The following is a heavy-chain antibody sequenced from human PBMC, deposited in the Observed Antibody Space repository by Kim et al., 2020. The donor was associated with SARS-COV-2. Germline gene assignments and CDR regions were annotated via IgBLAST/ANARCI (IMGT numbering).Heavy chain of an antibody. CDR1: GFTLSDYY. CDR2: ISSSSGYT. CDR3: ARRVVADAIDI. V-gene: IGHV3-11*03. J-gene: IGHJ3*02. Sequence: GGSLRLSCAASGFTLSDYYMSWIRQAPGKGLEWVAYISSSSGYTNYADAVKGRFTISRDNAETSMYLQMSSLRVADTAIYYCARRVVADAIDIWVQGT. D-gene: IGHD3-22*01.